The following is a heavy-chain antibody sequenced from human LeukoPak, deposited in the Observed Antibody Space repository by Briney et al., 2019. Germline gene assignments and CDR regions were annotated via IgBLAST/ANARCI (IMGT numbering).Heavy chain of an antibody. J-gene: IGHJ4*02. CDR1: GFSLSTTAMC. D-gene: IGHD3-10*01. CDR3: ARPFYGSGSYHLPDFDY. V-gene: IGHV2-70*01. CDR2: IEWDDDK. Sequence: SGPALLKPTQTLTLTCTFSGFSLSTTAMCVSWIRQPPGKALEWLALIEWDDDKYYITSLKTKVTISKDTTKNQVVLPMPPMAPVDTATYYCARPFYGSGSYHLPDFDYWGQGIMVTVSS.